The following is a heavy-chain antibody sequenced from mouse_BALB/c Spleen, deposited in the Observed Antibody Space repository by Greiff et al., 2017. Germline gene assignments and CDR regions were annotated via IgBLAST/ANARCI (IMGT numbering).Heavy chain of an antibody. D-gene: IGHD2-14*01. J-gene: IGHJ4*01. Sequence: VQLQQSGPELVKPGASVKISCKTSGYTFTEYTMHWVKQSHGKSLEWIGGLNPNNGGPRYNQKFKGKATLTVDKSSSTAYMELRSLTSEDSAVYDCARWAYGNDDAMDDWGQGTSVSVAA. V-gene: IGHV1-18*01. CDR1: GYTFTEYT. CDR3: ARWAYGNDDAMDD. CDR2: LNPNNGGP.